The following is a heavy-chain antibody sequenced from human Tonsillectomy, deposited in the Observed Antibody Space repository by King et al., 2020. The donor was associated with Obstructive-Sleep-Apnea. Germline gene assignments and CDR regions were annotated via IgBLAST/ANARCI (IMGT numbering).Heavy chain of an antibody. J-gene: IGHJ4*02. D-gene: IGHD6-19*01. CDR3: AREFRESGWYDYFDY. V-gene: IGHV3-30*04. Sequence: VQLVESGGGVFQPGRSLRLSCAASGFTFSSYAMHWVRQAPGRGLEWVAVISYDGSNKYYADSVKGRFTISRDNSKNTLYLQMNSLRAEDTAVYYCAREFRESGWYDYFDYRGQGTLVTVSS. CDR1: GFTFSSYA. CDR2: ISYDGSNK.